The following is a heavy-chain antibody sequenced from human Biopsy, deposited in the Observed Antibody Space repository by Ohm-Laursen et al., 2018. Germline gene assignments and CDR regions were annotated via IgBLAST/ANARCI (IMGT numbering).Heavy chain of an antibody. V-gene: IGHV1-2*02. D-gene: IGHD3-10*01. CDR2: INPNSGAT. CDR1: GYTFTDYY. Sequence: GASVKVSCKASGYTFTDYYIHWVRQVPGQGLEWICWINPNSGATNSAQNFQGRVTMTSDTSISTAYIELRRLISDDTAVYFCARDRMVTIITLVRADTFDIWGQGTLVSVSS. CDR3: ARDRMVTIITLVRADTFDI. J-gene: IGHJ3*02.